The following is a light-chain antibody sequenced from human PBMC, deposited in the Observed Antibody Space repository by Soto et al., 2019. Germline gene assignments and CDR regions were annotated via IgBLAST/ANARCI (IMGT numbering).Light chain of an antibody. Sequence: EIVMTQSPATLSVCPGERDTLSCRASQSVSRNLAWYQQKPGQAPRLLIYDTSTRATGIPARFSGSGSGTEFTLTISSLQSADSAVYYCQQRSNWPSITFGQGTRLEIK. J-gene: IGKJ5*01. V-gene: IGKV3-15*01. CDR3: QQRSNWPSIT. CDR1: QSVSRN. CDR2: DTS.